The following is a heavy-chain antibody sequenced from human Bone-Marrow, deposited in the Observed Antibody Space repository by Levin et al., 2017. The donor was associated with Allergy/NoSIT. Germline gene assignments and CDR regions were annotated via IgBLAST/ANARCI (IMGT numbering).Heavy chain of an antibody. CDR3: AKVRRGLDAFDI. J-gene: IGHJ3*02. CDR1: GFTFSSSA. Sequence: GGSLRLSCAASGFTFSSSAMSWVRQAPGKGLEWVSSISAGDASTYYTDSVKGRLTVSRDNSKNTLYLQMNSLRPEDTALYYCAKVRRGLDAFDIWGQGTMVTVSS. D-gene: IGHD3/OR15-3a*01. CDR2: ISAGDAST. V-gene: IGHV3-23*01.